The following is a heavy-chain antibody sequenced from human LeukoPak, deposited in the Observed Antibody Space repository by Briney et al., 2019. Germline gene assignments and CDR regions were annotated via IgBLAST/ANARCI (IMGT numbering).Heavy chain of an antibody. V-gene: IGHV1-18*01. CDR3: IKGFEY. D-gene: IGHD3-10*01. CDR2: ISAYNGDT. J-gene: IGHJ4*02. CDR1: GYTFTSYG. Sequence: ASVKVSCKASGYTFTSYGISWVRQAPGQGLEWMGWISAYNGDTNYAQILQGRVTLTADTSTNTAYMELRSLRSDDTAVYYCIKGFEYWGQGTLVTVSS.